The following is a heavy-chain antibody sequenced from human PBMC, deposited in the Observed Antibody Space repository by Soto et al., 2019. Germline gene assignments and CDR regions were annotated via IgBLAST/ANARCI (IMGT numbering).Heavy chain of an antibody. V-gene: IGHV3-7*01. D-gene: IGHD5-12*01. CDR3: ARDLFDSGYDSGMDV. CDR1: GFTFTTYW. Sequence: GGSLRLSCAASGFTFTTYWMSWVRQIPGKGLQWVANIKQDGSEKYYVDSVKGRFTISRDNAKNSLYLQLHSLRAEDTAVYYCARDLFDSGYDSGMDVWGQGTTVTVSS. J-gene: IGHJ6*02. CDR2: IKQDGSEK.